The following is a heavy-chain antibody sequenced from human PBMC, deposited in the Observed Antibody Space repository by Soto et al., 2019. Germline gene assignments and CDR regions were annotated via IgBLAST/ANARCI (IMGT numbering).Heavy chain of an antibody. CDR3: AKDVISGDGFWLMDH. Sequence: QVQLVESGGGVVQPGRSMRLTCAASGFSFSRFPIHWVRQAPGKGLEWVALVSKDGGEKHYADSVKGLFTISRDNSKNTLYLQMNSLRAEDTAVYYCAKDVISGDGFWLMDHWGQGTLVTVSS. V-gene: IGHV3-30-3*01. D-gene: IGHD2-21*02. CDR1: GFSFSRFP. J-gene: IGHJ4*02. CDR2: VSKDGGEK.